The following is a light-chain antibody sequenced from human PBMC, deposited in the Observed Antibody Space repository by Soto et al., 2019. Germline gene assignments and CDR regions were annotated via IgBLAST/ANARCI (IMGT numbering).Light chain of an antibody. CDR2: DVK. CDR1: ETDVGGYNL. Sequence: QSGLTQPASVSGSPVQSITISCTGTETDVGGYNLVSWYQQHSGKAPKLIIYDVKNRPSGISGRFSGSKSGNTASLTISGLRPDDEADYFCSSFTTTRTHIFGPWTKLTV. CDR3: SSFTTTRTHI. V-gene: IGLV2-14*03. J-gene: IGLJ1*01.